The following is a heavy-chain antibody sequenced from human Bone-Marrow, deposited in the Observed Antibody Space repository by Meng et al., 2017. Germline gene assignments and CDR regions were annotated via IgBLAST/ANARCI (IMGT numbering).Heavy chain of an antibody. CDR2: IYYSGST. CDR3: ARDQTYYDILTRGDAFDI. V-gene: IGHV4-31*03. CDR1: GGSISSGGYY. J-gene: IGHJ3*02. D-gene: IGHD3-9*01. Sequence: SETLSLTCTVSGGSISSGGYYWSWIRQHPGKGLEWIGYIYYSGSTYYNPSLKSRVTISVDTSKNQFSLKLSSVTAADTAVYYCARDQTYYDILTRGDAFDIWGQGTMVTVSS.